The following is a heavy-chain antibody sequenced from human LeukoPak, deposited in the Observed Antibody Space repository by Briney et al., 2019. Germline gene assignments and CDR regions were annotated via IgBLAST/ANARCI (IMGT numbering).Heavy chain of an antibody. Sequence: ASVKVSCKASGYTFTGYYMHWVRQAPGQGLEWMGRINPNSGGTNYAQKFQGRVTMTRDTSISTAYMELSSLRSEDTAVYYCARTRRGYSGYDLWGQGTLVTVSS. J-gene: IGHJ4*02. CDR2: INPNSGGT. CDR3: ARTRRGYSGYDL. D-gene: IGHD5-12*01. CDR1: GYTFTGYY. V-gene: IGHV1-2*06.